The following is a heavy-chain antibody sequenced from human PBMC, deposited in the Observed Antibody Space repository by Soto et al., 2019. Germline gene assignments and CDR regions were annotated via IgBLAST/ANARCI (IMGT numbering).Heavy chain of an antibody. CDR1: GGSISSSNW. CDR3: SRGRGVLWFGELFTGFYYYGMDV. Sequence: PSETLSLTCAVSGGSISSSNWWSWVRQPPGKGLEWIGEIYHSGSTNYNPSLKSRVTISVDKSKNQFSLKLSSVTAADTAVYYCSRGRGVLWFGELFTGFYYYGMDVWGQGTTVT. D-gene: IGHD3-10*01. J-gene: IGHJ6*02. V-gene: IGHV4-4*02. CDR2: IYHSGST.